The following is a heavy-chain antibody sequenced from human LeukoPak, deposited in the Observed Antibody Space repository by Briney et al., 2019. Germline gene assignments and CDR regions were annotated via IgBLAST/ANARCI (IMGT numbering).Heavy chain of an antibody. CDR1: GFTFSYA. CDR3: AKDLGYCSSTSCQGRRGFHYGMDV. V-gene: IGHV3-30*04. D-gene: IGHD2-2*01. Sequence: GGSLRLSCAASGFTFSYAMHWVRQAPGKGLEWVAVISYDGSNKYYADSVKGRFTISRDNSKNTLYLQMNSLRAEDTAVYYCAKDLGYCSSTSCQGRRGFHYGMDVWGQGTTVTVSS. J-gene: IGHJ6*02. CDR2: ISYDGSNK.